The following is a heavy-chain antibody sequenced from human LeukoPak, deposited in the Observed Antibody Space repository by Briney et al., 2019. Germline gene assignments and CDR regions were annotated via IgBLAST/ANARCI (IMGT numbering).Heavy chain of an antibody. CDR3: AKDGRSSTPGY. J-gene: IGHJ4*02. CDR1: GFTFNTYE. CDR2: ISAGGGST. V-gene: IGHV3-23*01. D-gene: IGHD2-2*01. Sequence: PGGSLRLSCAASGFTFNTYEMHWVRQAPGKGLEWVSGISAGGGSTYHADSVKGRFTISRDNSKNTLFLQMISLRAEDTAVYYCAKDGRSSTPGYWGQGTLVTVSS.